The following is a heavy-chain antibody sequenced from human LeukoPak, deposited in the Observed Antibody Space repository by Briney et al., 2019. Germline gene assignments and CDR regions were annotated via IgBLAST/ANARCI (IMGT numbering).Heavy chain of an antibody. CDR2: ILASGSPT. D-gene: IGHD2-8*01. CDR3: AKDLRPDGVDNFDH. CDR1: GFNFNSYT. J-gene: IGHJ4*02. V-gene: IGHV3-23*01. Sequence: QPGGSLRLSCAASGFNFNSYTMKWVRQAPGKGLQWVANILASGSPTYYADSVKGRFIISRDNSKNTVYLQMNSLRVEDTAIYYCAKDLRPDGVDNFDHWGQGILVTVSS.